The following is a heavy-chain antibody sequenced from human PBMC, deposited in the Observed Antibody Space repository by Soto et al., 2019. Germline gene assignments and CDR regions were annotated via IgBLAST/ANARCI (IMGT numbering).Heavy chain of an antibody. Sequence: ASVKVSCKASGYTFTSYDINWVRQATGQGLEWMGWMNPNSGNTGYSQKFQGRVTMTRNTSISTAYMELSSLRSEDTAVYYGARVGRAAPVPSDPWGQGTLVTVSS. CDR3: ARVGRAAPVPSDP. CDR2: MNPNSGNT. J-gene: IGHJ5*02. V-gene: IGHV1-8*02. CDR1: GYTFTSYD. D-gene: IGHD3-16*01.